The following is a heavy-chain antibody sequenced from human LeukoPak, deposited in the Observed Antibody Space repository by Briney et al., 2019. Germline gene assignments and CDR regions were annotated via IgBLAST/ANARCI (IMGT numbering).Heavy chain of an antibody. CDR2: ISSSRSHI. CDR3: ARDDQGWFDP. V-gene: IGHV3-21*01. Sequence: GGSLRLSCAASGFTFSSYSMNWVRQAPGKGLEWVSSISSSRSHIYYADSVKGRFTISRDNAKNTLYLQMGSLRAEDMAVYYCARDDQGWFDPWGQGTLVTVSS. D-gene: IGHD2-2*01. CDR1: GFTFSSYS. J-gene: IGHJ5*02.